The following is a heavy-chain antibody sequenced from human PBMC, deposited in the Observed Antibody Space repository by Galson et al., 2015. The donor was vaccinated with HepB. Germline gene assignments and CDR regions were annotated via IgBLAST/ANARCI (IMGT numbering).Heavy chain of an antibody. CDR1: GGSISSGGYS. CDR2: IYHSGST. Sequence: TLSLTCAVSGGSISSGGYSWSWIRQPPGKGLEWIGYIYHSGSTYYNPSLKSRVTISVDRSKNQFSLKLSSVTAADTAVYYCARAHDGADGGFWFDPWGQETLVTVSS. J-gene: IGHJ5*02. V-gene: IGHV4-30-2*01. D-gene: IGHD4-17*01. CDR3: ARAHDGADGGFWFDP.